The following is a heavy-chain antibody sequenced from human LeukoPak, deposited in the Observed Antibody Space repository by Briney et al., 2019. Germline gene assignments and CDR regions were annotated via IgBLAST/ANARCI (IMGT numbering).Heavy chain of an antibody. CDR2: IYYSGST. V-gene: IGHV4-39*01. CDR1: GGSISSSSYY. J-gene: IGHJ4*02. D-gene: IGHD6-6*01. Sequence: SETLSLTCTVSGGSISSSSYYWGWIRQPPGKGLEWIGSIYYSGSTYYNPSLKSRVTISVDTSKNQFSLKLSSVTAADTAVYYCARLRERSSSSKYYFDYWGQGTLVTVSS. CDR3: ARLRERSSSSKYYFDY.